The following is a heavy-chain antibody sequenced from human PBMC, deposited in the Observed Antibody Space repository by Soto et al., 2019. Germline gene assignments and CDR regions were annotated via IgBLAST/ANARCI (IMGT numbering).Heavy chain of an antibody. CDR2: INPSSGRT. V-gene: IGHV1-46*01. CDR1: GYTFASYY. Sequence: QVQLVQSGAEVKKPGAPVKVYCKASGYTFASYYMHWVRQAPGQGLEWMGIINPSSGRTSYPQKFQGRVTMTGDTSTSTVYMELSSLRSEDTAVYYCARAVGINHYYYYGMDAWGQGTTVTVSS. D-gene: IGHD1-26*01. J-gene: IGHJ6*02. CDR3: ARAVGINHYYYYGMDA.